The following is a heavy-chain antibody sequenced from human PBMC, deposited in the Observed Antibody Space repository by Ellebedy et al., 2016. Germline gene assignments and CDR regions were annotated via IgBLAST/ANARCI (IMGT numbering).Heavy chain of an antibody. V-gene: IGHV4-30-4*08. Sequence: SETLSLTXTVPGGSISSGGYYWSWIRQHPGKGLEWIGYIFYSGSTYYIPSLKSRVTISLDTSKNQFSLKLSSVTAADTAMYYCARVATGDWGQGTLVTVAS. J-gene: IGHJ4*02. CDR3: ARVATGD. D-gene: IGHD5-12*01. CDR1: GGSISSGGYY. CDR2: IFYSGST.